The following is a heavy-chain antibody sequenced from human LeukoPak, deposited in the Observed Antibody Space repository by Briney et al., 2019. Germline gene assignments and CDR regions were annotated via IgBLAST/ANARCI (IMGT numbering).Heavy chain of an antibody. CDR2: IRYDGSDK. V-gene: IGHV3-30*02. Sequence: GGSLRLSCAASGFTFSTYGMHWVRQAPGKGLEWVAFIRYDGSDKYYADSVKGRFTISRDNSRNTLYLQMNSLRAEDTAVYYCAKDLGYGDYLDFDYWGQGTLVTVSS. J-gene: IGHJ4*02. D-gene: IGHD4-17*01. CDR1: GFTFSTYG. CDR3: AKDLGYGDYLDFDY.